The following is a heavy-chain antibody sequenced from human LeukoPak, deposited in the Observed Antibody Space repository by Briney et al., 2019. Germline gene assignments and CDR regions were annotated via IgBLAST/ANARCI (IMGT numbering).Heavy chain of an antibody. Sequence: PGGSLRLSCAASGFTFSSSLMHWVRQAPGKGLEWVAFIRYDGSNNYYADSVKGRFTISRDNSKNTLYLQMNSLGADDTAVYYCAKGFYGSGSYLQDWGQGTLVTVSS. D-gene: IGHD3-10*01. J-gene: IGHJ1*01. CDR2: IRYDGSNN. CDR3: AKGFYGSGSYLQD. CDR1: GFTFSSSL. V-gene: IGHV3-30*02.